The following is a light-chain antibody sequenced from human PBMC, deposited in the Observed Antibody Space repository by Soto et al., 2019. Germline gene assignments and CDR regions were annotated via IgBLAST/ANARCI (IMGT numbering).Light chain of an antibody. J-gene: IGKJ2*01. Sequence: ESVLTQSPGTLSLSPGERATLSCRASQSVSSSYLAWYQQKPGQAPRLLIYGASSRAPGIPDRFRGSGSRTEFAPTISRLEPEDFAVYYCQQYGSSPTSTFGQGTKLEIK. CDR2: GAS. V-gene: IGKV3-20*01. CDR1: QSVSSSY. CDR3: QQYGSSPTST.